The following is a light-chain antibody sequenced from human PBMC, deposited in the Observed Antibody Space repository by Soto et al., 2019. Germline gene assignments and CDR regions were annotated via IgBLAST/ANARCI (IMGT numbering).Light chain of an antibody. CDR1: QSISNS. Sequence: DIQMTQSLSSLSASVGDTVTITCRASQSISNSLSWYQQKPGKAPKFLIYVASTLQRGVPSRFSGSGPGTDFTLTITSLQPEDVATYYGHPTFSPPYTFGQGTKLEIK. V-gene: IGKV1-39*01. CDR3: HPTFSPPYT. J-gene: IGKJ2*01. CDR2: VAS.